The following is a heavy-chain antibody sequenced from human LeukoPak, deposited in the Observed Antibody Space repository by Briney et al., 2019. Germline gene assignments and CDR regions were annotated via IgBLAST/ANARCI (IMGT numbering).Heavy chain of an antibody. Sequence: SETLSLTCTVSGGSISSGGYYWSWIRQHPGKGLEWIGYIYYSRSTYYNPSLKSRVTISVDTSKNQFSLKLSSVTAADTAVYYCARGQSIAAAGLDYWGQGTLVTVSS. CDR1: GGSISSGGYY. V-gene: IGHV4-31*03. CDR3: ARGQSIAAAGLDY. J-gene: IGHJ4*02. CDR2: IYYSRST. D-gene: IGHD6-13*01.